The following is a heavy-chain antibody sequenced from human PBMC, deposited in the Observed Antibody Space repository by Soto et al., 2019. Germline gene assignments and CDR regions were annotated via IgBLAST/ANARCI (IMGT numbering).Heavy chain of an antibody. CDR1: GFTFSTYG. Sequence: PGGSLRLSCAASGFTFSTYGMHWVRQAPGKGPEWVAVIWNNGNRKYYADSVTGRFTISRDNSQNTLYLQMNSLRAEDTAVYYCARAVSTTAVNWFDPWGQGTLVTVSS. J-gene: IGHJ5*02. D-gene: IGHD2-2*01. CDR3: ARAVSTTAVNWFDP. CDR2: IWNNGNRK. V-gene: IGHV3-33*01.